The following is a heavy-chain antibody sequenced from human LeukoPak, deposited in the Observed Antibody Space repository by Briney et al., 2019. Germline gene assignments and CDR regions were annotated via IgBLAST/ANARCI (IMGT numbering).Heavy chain of an antibody. D-gene: IGHD3-22*01. CDR3: ARGFTEFFYDSSGYYNY. V-gene: IGHV1-2*02. CDR2: INPNSGGT. CDR1: GYTLIGYY. Sequence: GASVKVSCKASGYTLIGYYMHWVRQAPGQGLEWMAWINPNSGGTNYAQKFQGRVTMTRDTSISTAYMDLSRLRSDDTAVYYCARGFTEFFYDSSGYYNYWGQGTLVTVSS. J-gene: IGHJ4*02.